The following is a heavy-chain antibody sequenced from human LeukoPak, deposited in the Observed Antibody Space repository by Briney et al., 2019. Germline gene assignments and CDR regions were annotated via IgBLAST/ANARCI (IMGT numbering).Heavy chain of an antibody. D-gene: IGHD2-2*01. V-gene: IGHV4-39*01. J-gene: IGHJ6*03. Sequence: SETLSLTCTVSGGSISSSSYYWGWIRQPPGKGLEWIGSIYYSGSTYYNPSLKSRVTISVDTSKNQFSLKLSSVTAADTAVYYCASIVVVPLYYMDVWGKGTTVTVSS. CDR1: GGSISSSSYY. CDR3: ASIVVVPLYYMDV. CDR2: IYYSGST.